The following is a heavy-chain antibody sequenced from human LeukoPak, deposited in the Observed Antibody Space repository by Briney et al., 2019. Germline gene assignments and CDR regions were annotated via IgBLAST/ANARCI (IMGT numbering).Heavy chain of an antibody. Sequence: SETLSLTCTVSGGSISSYYWSWIRQPPGKGLEWIGYIYYSGSTNYNPSLKSRVTISVDTFKNQFSLKLSSVTAADTAVYYCARTTRGYSYGIDDYWGQGTLVTVSS. CDR1: GGSISSYY. V-gene: IGHV4-59*08. D-gene: IGHD5-18*01. J-gene: IGHJ4*02. CDR3: ARTTRGYSYGIDDY. CDR2: IYYSGST.